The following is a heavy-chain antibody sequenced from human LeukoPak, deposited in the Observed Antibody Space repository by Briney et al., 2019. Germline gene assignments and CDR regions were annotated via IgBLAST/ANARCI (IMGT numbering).Heavy chain of an antibody. Sequence: SGTLSLTCTVSGDSISGTSYFWGWVRQPPGQGLEWIVSLHYSGDTFHSPSLESRVAISVERSKNQFSLILNSVTAADTAVYYCARRRRDGHNPDANYFDYWGQGTLVTASS. V-gene: IGHV4-39*07. CDR3: ARRRRDGHNPDANYFDY. J-gene: IGHJ4*02. D-gene: IGHD5-24*01. CDR2: LHYSGDT. CDR1: GDSISGTSYF.